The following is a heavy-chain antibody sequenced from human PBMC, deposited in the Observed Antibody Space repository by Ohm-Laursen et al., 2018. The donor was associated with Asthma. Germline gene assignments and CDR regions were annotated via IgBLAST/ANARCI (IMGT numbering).Heavy chain of an antibody. CDR1: GSTFSSYS. Sequence: SLRLSCSASGSTFSSYSMNWVRQAPGKGLEWVSSISSSSTIYYADSVKGRFTISRDNAKNSLYLQMNSLRPDDTAVYYCARDVMEWYLPAFDFWGQGTLVTVSS. J-gene: IGHJ4*02. D-gene: IGHD3-3*01. CDR3: ARDVMEWYLPAFDF. CDR2: ISSSSTI. V-gene: IGHV3-48*01.